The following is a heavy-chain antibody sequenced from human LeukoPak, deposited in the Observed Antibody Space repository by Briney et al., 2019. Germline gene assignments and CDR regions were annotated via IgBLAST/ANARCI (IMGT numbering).Heavy chain of an antibody. Sequence: GGSLRLSCAASGFTFSKAWMSWVRQAPGKGLEWVGRIKSKTNGGTADYAAPVRGRFTVSRDDSTNSLYLQMNSLKAEATAVYYCTTSTRTWDYFDYWGQGTLVTVSS. J-gene: IGHJ4*02. CDR1: GFTFSKAW. CDR2: IKSKTNGGTA. CDR3: TTSTRTWDYFDY. D-gene: IGHD1-1*01. V-gene: IGHV3-15*01.